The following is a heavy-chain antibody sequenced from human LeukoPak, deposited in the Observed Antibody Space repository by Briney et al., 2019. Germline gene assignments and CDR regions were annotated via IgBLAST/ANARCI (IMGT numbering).Heavy chain of an antibody. Sequence: PSETLSLTCTVSGSSMSSDYYWGWIRQPPGKGLEWIGSIYYSGNTYYNASLKSQVSISIDTSKNQFSLRLTSVTAADTAVYYCARQTGSGLFILPGGQGTLVTVSS. CDR2: IYYSGNT. D-gene: IGHD3/OR15-3a*01. CDR1: GSSMSSDYY. J-gene: IGHJ4*02. V-gene: IGHV4-38-2*02. CDR3: ARQTGSGLFILP.